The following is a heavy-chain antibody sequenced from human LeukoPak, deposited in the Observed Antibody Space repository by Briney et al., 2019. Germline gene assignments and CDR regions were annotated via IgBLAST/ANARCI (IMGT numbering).Heavy chain of an antibody. CDR1: GFTFSSYS. D-gene: IGHD1-26*01. J-gene: IGHJ4*02. Sequence: GGSLRLSCAASGFTFSSYSMNWVRQAPGKGLEWVSYISSSSSTIYYADSVKGRFTISRDNAKNSLYLQMNSLRAEDTAVYYCVRDYSGSYYLEWGQGTLVTVSS. CDR2: ISSSSSTI. V-gene: IGHV3-48*01. CDR3: VRDYSGSYYLE.